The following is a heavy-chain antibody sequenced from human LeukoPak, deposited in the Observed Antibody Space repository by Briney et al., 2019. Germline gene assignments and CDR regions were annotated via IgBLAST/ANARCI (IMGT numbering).Heavy chain of an antibody. CDR2: IYYSGST. CDR3: ARVVDYYYNYMDV. V-gene: IGHV4-39*07. Sequence: SETLSLTCTVSGGSISSSNFYWGWIRQPPGKGLEWIGSIYYSGSTYYNPSLKSRVTISVDTSKNQFSLKLSSVTAADTALYYCARVVDYYYNYMDVWGKGTTVTVSS. J-gene: IGHJ6*03. CDR1: GGSISSSNFY.